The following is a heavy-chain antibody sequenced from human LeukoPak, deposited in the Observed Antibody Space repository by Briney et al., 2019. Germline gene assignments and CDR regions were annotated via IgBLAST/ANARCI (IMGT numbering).Heavy chain of an antibody. Sequence: SVKVSCKASGGTFSSYAISWVRQAPGQGLEWMGRIIPILGIANYAQKFQGRVTITADKSTSTAYMELSSLRSDDTAVYYCARVEAGTTDGGYYYYYYGMDVWGQGTTVTVSS. J-gene: IGHJ6*02. CDR3: ARVEAGTTDGGYYYYYYGMDV. CDR1: GGTFSSYA. CDR2: IIPILGIA. V-gene: IGHV1-69*04. D-gene: IGHD1-1*01.